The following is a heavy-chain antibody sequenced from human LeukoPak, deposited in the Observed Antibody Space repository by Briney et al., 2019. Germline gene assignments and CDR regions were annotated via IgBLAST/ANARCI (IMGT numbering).Heavy chain of an antibody. CDR1: GFAFYDYA. V-gene: IGHV3-23*01. CDR2: INDNGAKT. CDR3: AKGHGVVTFNELFS. Sequence: GGSLRPSCAASGFAFYDYAMSWVRQPPGKGLEWVSGINDNGAKTFYADSVKGRLTISRDNSRSTLYLQMNNLRADDTAVYYCAKGHGVVTFNELFSWGQGTLVTVSS. J-gene: IGHJ4*02. D-gene: IGHD2-21*02.